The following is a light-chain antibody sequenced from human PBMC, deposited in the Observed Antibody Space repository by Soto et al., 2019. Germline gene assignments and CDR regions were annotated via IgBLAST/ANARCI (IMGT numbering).Light chain of an antibody. V-gene: IGKV3-15*01. CDR3: QQYNNWPTWT. CDR2: DAS. CDR1: QSVSSN. J-gene: IGKJ1*01. Sequence: EMVMTRSPVTLSVSPGERATLSCRASQSVSSNLAWYQQKPGQAPRLLIYDASTRATGVPARFSGSGSGTDFTLIISSLQSEDFAVYYCQQYNNWPTWTFGQGTKVEIK.